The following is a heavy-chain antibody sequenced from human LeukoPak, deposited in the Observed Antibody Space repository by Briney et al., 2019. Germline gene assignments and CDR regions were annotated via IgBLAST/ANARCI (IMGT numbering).Heavy chain of an antibody. V-gene: IGHV1-18*01. CDR3: ARGIDSGSPPLGTLEI. CDR1: GYTFTTYG. J-gene: IGHJ3*02. Sequence: ASVKVSCKASGYTFTTYGITWVRQAPGQGLEWMGWISAYNGNTNYAQKLQGRVTMTRDTSTSIVYMELRSLRSDDTAVYYCARGIDSGSPPLGTLEIWGQGTMVTVSS. D-gene: IGHD1-26*01. CDR2: ISAYNGNT.